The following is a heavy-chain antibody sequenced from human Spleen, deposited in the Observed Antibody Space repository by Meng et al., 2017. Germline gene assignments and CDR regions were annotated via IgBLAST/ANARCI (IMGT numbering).Heavy chain of an antibody. D-gene: IGHD2-2*01. V-gene: IGHV1-69*13. CDR2: INAVFGTT. CDR1: GGIFSNYV. Sequence: SVKVSCKALGGIFSNYVIGWVRQAPGQGLEWMGGINAVFGTTNYAQRFQDRVTITSDESTSTVYMELTRLTSEDTAVYFCARKAGNCISTTCYSLDHWGQGTLVTV. J-gene: IGHJ5*02. CDR3: ARKAGNCISTTCYSLDH.